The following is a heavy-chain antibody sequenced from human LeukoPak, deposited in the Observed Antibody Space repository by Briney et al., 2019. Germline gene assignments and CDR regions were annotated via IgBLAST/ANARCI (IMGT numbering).Heavy chain of an antibody. J-gene: IGHJ4*02. CDR2: IYYTGNS. Sequence: PSETLSLTCTVSGDSIRSNYWNWIRQPPGKGLEWIGYIYYTGNSNYNPSLKSRVSISVDTSNNQFSLRLNSVTAEDTAVYYCARSTHSSGWDYWGQGTLVTVSS. CDR3: ARSTHSSGWDY. CDR1: GDSIRSNY. V-gene: IGHV4-59*01. D-gene: IGHD6-19*01.